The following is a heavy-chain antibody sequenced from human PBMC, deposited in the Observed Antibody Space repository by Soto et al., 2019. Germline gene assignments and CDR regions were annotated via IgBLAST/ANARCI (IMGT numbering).Heavy chain of an antibody. Sequence: GESLKISCKGSGYSFSTYSIGWVRQMPGKGLEWMGNIHSGDSNARYSPSFQGQVTISVDKSISTAYLQWNSLKASDTALYYCATWSSSHCFDNRGKETLVTASS. CDR2: IHSGDSNA. D-gene: IGHD2-2*01. CDR3: ATWSSSHCFDN. J-gene: IGHJ4*02. CDR1: GYSFSTYS. V-gene: IGHV5-51*01.